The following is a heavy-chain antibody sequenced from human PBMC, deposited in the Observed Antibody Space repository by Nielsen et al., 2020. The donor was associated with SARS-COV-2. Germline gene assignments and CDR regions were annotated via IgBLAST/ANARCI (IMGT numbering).Heavy chain of an antibody. CDR1: GFTFSSYG. CDR2: IWYDGSNK. CDR3: ARDNDFWSGYYLDY. V-gene: IGHV3-33*01. Sequence: GESLKISCAASGFTFSSYGMHWVRQAPGKGLEWVAVIWYDGSNKYHADSVKGRFTISRDNSKNTLYLQMNSLRAEDTAVYYCARDNDFWSGYYLDYWGQGTLVTVSS. D-gene: IGHD3-3*01. J-gene: IGHJ4*02.